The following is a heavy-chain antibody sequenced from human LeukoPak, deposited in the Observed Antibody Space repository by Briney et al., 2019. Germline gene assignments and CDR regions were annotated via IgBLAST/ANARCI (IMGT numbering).Heavy chain of an antibody. CDR2: FSHSGFP. Sequence: SETLSLTCAIYGGSFSGYSWTWIRQPPGKGLEWIGEFSHSGFPVYNPSLGGRVSISVDTSRNQFSLTLSSVTAADTAVYYCASARWDFWGQGTLVTVSS. CDR3: ASARWDF. CDR1: GGSFSGYS. V-gene: IGHV4-34*01. J-gene: IGHJ4*02. D-gene: IGHD4-23*01.